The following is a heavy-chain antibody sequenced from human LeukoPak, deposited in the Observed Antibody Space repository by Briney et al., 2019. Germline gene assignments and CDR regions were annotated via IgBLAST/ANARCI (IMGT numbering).Heavy chain of an antibody. CDR3: ARARGEDSGDYVTLYFDF. J-gene: IGHJ4*02. CDR1: GFTFSVYH. V-gene: IGHV3-11*05. Sequence: GGSLRLSCAVSGFTFSVYHMSWIRQAPGKGLEWVSYISRSSSYTNYADSVTGRFTISRDNAKNSLYLQMNSLRAEDTAVYYCARARGEDSGDYVTLYFDFWGQGTLVTVSS. D-gene: IGHD4-17*01. CDR2: ISRSSSYT.